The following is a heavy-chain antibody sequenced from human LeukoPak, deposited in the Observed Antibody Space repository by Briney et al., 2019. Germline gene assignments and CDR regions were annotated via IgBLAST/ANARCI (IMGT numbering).Heavy chain of an antibody. D-gene: IGHD3-3*01. Sequence: ASVKVSCKASGYTFTGYYMHWARQAPGQGLEWVGRINPNSGGTNYAQKFQGRVTITRNTSISTAYMELSSLRSEDTAVYYCARMNYDSWSGTSHSYMDVWGKGTTVTVSS. CDR3: ARMNYDSWSGTSHSYMDV. CDR2: INPNSGGT. J-gene: IGHJ6*03. CDR1: GYTFTGYY. V-gene: IGHV1-2*06.